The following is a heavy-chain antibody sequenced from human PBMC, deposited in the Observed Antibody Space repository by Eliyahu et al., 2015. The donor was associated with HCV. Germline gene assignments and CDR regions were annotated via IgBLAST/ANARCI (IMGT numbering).Heavy chain of an antibody. Sequence: EVQLVESGGGLVKPGGSLRLSCAASGFTFSNAWXXWVRQAPGEGLEWVGRIKSKTDGGTTDYAAPVKGRFTISRDDSKNTLYLQMNSLKTEDTAVYYCTTDSHYYDSSGYWNAFDIWGQGTMVTVSS. D-gene: IGHD3-22*01. V-gene: IGHV3-15*07. J-gene: IGHJ3*02. CDR2: IKSKTDGGTT. CDR3: TTDSHYYDSSGYWNAFDI. CDR1: GFTFSNAW.